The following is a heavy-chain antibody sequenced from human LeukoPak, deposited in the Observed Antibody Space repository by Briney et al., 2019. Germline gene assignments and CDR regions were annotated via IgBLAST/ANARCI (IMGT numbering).Heavy chain of an antibody. CDR2: ISGSGGST. CDR3: ARDRVREQWLPLNYYYYMDV. Sequence: GGSLRLSCAASGFTFSSYGMSWVRQAPGKGLEWVSAISGSGGSTYYADSVKGRFTISRDNSKNTLYLQMNSLRAEDTAVYYCARDRVREQWLPLNYYYYMDVWGKGTTVTISS. V-gene: IGHV3-23*01. CDR1: GFTFSSYG. D-gene: IGHD6-19*01. J-gene: IGHJ6*03.